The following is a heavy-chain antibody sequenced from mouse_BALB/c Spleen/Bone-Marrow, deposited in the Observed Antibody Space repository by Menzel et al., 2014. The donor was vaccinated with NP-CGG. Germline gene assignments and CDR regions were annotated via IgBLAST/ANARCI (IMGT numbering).Heavy chain of an antibody. CDR2: INPGDGSA. CDR3: ARSGDGYYWYFDV. CDR1: GYTFTSYD. V-gene: IGHV1S56*01. Sequence: QVQLKESGPELVKPGTLVKMSCKASGYTFTSYDINWVKQRPGQGLELIGWINPGDGSAKYNEKFKGKATLTADKSSSTAYMQLSSMTSENTAVYFCARSGDGYYWYFDVGGAGTMVTVSS. D-gene: IGHD2-3*01. J-gene: IGHJ1*01.